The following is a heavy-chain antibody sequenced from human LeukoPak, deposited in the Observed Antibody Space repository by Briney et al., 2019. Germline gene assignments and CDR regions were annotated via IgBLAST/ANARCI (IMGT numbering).Heavy chain of an antibody. CDR2: IIPIFGTA. V-gene: IGHV1-69*05. J-gene: IGHJ4*02. CDR1: GGTFSSYA. CDR3: ARDRVGATDY. D-gene: IGHD1-26*01. Sequence: GSSVKVSCKASGGTFSSYAISWVRQAPGQGLEWMGGIIPIFGTANYAQKFQGRVTMTRDTSISTAYMELSRLRSDDTAVYYCARDRVGATDYWGQGTLVTVSS.